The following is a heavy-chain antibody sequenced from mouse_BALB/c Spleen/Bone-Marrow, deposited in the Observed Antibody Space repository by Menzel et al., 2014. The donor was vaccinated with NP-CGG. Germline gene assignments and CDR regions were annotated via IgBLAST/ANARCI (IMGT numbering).Heavy chain of an antibody. CDR2: IYPGNSDT. V-gene: IGHV1-5*01. CDR1: GYTLTSYW. Sequence: VQLQQSGTVLARPGASVKMSCKASGYTLTSYWMHWVKQRPGQGLEWIGAIYPGNSDTSYNQKFKGKAKLTAVTSTSTAYMELSSLTNEDSAVYYCTGGKDYYAMDYWGQGTPVTVSS. J-gene: IGHJ4*01. CDR3: TGGKDYYAMDY. D-gene: IGHD1-3*01.